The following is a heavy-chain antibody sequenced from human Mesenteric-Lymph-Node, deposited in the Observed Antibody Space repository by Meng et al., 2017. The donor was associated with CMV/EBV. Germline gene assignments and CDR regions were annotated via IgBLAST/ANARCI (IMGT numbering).Heavy chain of an antibody. J-gene: IGHJ4*02. Sequence: ASVKVSCKTSGYTFTGYYIHWVRQAPGQGLEWMGWISSNSGDTKYAQKFQGRVTMTRDTSVSTAYMDLSRLRSDDTAMYYCARELVYYDSRGYYHPHGYWGQGTLVTVSS. CDR3: ARELVYYDSRGYYHPHGY. D-gene: IGHD3-22*01. CDR2: ISSNSGDT. CDR1: GYTFTGYY. V-gene: IGHV1-2*02.